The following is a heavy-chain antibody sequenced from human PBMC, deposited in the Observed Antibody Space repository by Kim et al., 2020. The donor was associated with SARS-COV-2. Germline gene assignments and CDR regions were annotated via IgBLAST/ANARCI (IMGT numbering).Heavy chain of an antibody. V-gene: IGHV1-46*01. Sequence: ASVKVSCKASGYTFTSYYMHWVRQAPGQGLEWMGIINPSGGSTSYAQKFQGRVTMTRDTSTSTVYMELSSLRSEDTAVYYCAAERNVQQLIDYWGQGTLVTVSS. CDR1: GYTFTSYY. D-gene: IGHD6-13*01. J-gene: IGHJ4*02. CDR3: AAERNVQQLIDY. CDR2: INPSGGST.